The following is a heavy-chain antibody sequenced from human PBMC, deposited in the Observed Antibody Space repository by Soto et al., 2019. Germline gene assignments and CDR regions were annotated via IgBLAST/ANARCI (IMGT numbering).Heavy chain of an antibody. CDR2: ISDGGTT. D-gene: IGHD2-15*01. CDR1: GGSIYTYY. CDR3: ARGGGYDSFDF. Sequence: PSETLSLTCNVSGGSIYTYYWNWIRQSPGKGLEWIGYISDGGTTNYNPSLKSRVTISIDTSRKQVSLSLSSMSAADRARYFCARGGGYDSFDFWGQGIQVTVSS. V-gene: IGHV4-59*12. J-gene: IGHJ4*02.